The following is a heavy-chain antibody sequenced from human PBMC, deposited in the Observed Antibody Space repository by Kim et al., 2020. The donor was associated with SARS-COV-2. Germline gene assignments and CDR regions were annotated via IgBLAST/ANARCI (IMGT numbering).Heavy chain of an antibody. J-gene: IGHJ6*02. CDR2: IKSKTDGGTT. D-gene: IGHD3-16*01. CDR1: GFTFSNAW. Sequence: GGSLRLSCAASGFTFSNAWMSWVRQAPGKGLEWVGRIKSKTDGGTTDYAAPVKGRFTISRDDSKNTLYLQMNSLKTEDTAVYYCTTGDYVPASYYYGMDVWGQGTTVTVSS. CDR3: TTGDYVPASYYYGMDV. V-gene: IGHV3-15*01.